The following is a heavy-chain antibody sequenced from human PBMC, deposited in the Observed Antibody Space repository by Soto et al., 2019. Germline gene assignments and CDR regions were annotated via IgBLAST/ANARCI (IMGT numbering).Heavy chain of an antibody. CDR2: ISYDGSNK. CDR1: GFTFSSYG. Sequence: GGSLRLSCAASGFTFSSYGIHWVRQAPGKGLEWVAVISYDGSNKYYADSVKGRFTISRDNSKNTLYLQMNSLRAEDTAVYYCAAPPGVVVVPVATPYYYYGMDVWGQGTTVTVSS. V-gene: IGHV3-30*03. D-gene: IGHD2-2*01. CDR3: AAPPGVVVVPVATPYYYYGMDV. J-gene: IGHJ6*02.